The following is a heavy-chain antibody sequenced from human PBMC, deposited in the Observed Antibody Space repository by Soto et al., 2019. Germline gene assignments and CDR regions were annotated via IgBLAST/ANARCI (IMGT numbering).Heavy chain of an antibody. J-gene: IGHJ6*02. V-gene: IGHV5-51*01. CDR3: AREGSNGGYVYYPMDV. Sequence: XESLKISCKGSQYRLNSYWIGWVRERPGKGLEWIGMIYPGDSDNTSSPSFEGQVTMSVGKSISTAYLKWNSQKASDSATYYCAREGSNGGYVYYPMDVWGQGTTVTVSS. CDR1: QYRLNSYW. CDR2: IYPGDSDN. D-gene: IGHD3-16*01.